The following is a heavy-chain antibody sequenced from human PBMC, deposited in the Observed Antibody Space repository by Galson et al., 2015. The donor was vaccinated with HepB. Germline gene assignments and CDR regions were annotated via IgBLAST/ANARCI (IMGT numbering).Heavy chain of an antibody. V-gene: IGHV4-34*01. J-gene: IGHJ4*02. CDR2: INHSGST. CDR3: ARDRGPTGGSFDY. CDR1: GGSFSGYY. Sequence: SETLSLTCAVYGGSFSGYYWSWIRQPPGKGLEWIGEINHSGSTNYNPSLKSPVTISVDTSKNQFSLKLSSVTAADTAVYYCARDRGPTGGSFDYWGQGTLVTVSS. D-gene: IGHD1-26*01.